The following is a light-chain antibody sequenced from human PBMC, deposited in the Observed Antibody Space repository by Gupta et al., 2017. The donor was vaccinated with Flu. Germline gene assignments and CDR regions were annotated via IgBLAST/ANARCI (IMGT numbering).Light chain of an antibody. V-gene: IGLV3-25*02. CDR1: ALPNHY. CDR3: HSAASSGTVV. CDR2: EDT. Sequence: SSALTQPPSVSVAPGQTARITCSGDALPNHYVYWYHQKSGQAPMLFIYEDTERTSGIPDRFSGSSAGTTVLLTISGVQAEDEGDYYCHSAASSGTVVFGGGTKLTVL. J-gene: IGLJ2*01.